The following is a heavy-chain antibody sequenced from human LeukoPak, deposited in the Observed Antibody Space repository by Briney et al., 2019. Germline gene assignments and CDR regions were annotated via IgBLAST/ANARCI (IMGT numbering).Heavy chain of an antibody. J-gene: IGHJ6*03. CDR2: ISSSGSTI. CDR1: GFTFSDYY. D-gene: IGHD6-6*01. CDR3: ARDVAGGEYGSSMYNYYYYYYMDV. V-gene: IGHV3-11*01. Sequence: GGSLRLSCAASGFTFSDYYMSWIRQAPGKGLEWVSYISSSGSTIYYADSVKGRFTISRDNAKNSLYLQMNSLRAEDTAVYYCARDVAGGEYGSSMYNYYYYYYMDVWGKGTTVTVSS.